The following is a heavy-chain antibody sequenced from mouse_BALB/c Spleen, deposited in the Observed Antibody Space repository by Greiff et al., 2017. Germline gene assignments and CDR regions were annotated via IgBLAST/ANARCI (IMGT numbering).Heavy chain of an antibody. J-gene: IGHJ3*01. V-gene: IGHV5-4*02. CDR1: GFTFSDYY. CDR2: ISDGGSYT. CDR3: ARDGSPFAY. Sequence: EVHLVESGGGLVKPGGSLKLSCAASGFTFSDYYMYWVRQTPEKRLEWVATISDGGSYTYYPDSVKGRFTISRDNAKNNLYLQMSSLKSEDTAMYYCARDGSPFAYWGQGTLVTVSA. D-gene: IGHD2-2*01.